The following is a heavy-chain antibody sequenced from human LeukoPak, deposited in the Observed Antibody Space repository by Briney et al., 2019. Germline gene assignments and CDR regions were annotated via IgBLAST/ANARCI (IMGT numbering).Heavy chain of an antibody. Sequence: GGSLRLSCAASGFTFNNYAMNWVRQAPGKGLEWVSAITIGATDTFYLDSVKGRFTISRDNSKNTLYLQMSSLRAEDTAIYYCARSLDYHFDYWGQGTLVTVSS. CDR1: GFTFNNYA. V-gene: IGHV3-23*01. D-gene: IGHD3/OR15-3a*01. J-gene: IGHJ4*02. CDR2: ITIGATDT. CDR3: ARSLDYHFDY.